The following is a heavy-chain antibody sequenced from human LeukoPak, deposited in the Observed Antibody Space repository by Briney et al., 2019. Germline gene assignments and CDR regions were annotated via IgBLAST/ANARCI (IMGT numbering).Heavy chain of an antibody. CDR3: VRDMGSSSGLNWFDP. CDR1: GGSISNYY. J-gene: IGHJ5*02. V-gene: IGHV4-4*07. D-gene: IGHD6-6*01. CDR2: IYTSGST. Sequence: SETLSLTCSVSGGSISNYYWSWIRQPAGKGLEWIGRIYTSGSTNYNPSLKSRVTMSVDTSKNQFSLKLSSVTAADTAVYYCVRDMGSSSGLNWFDPWGQGTLVTVSS.